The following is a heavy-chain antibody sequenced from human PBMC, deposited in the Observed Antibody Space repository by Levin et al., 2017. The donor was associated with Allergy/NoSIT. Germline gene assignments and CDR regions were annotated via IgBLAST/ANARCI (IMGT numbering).Heavy chain of an antibody. CDR2: INAGNGNT. CDR1: GYTFTSYA. Sequence: ASVKVSCKASGYTFTSYAMHWVRQAPGQRLEWMGWINAGNGNTKYSQKFQGRVTITRDTSASTAYMELSSLRSEDTAVYYCARLTYCSGGSCYYRGFDYWGQGTLVTVSS. J-gene: IGHJ4*02. CDR3: ARLTYCSGGSCYYRGFDY. V-gene: IGHV1-3*01. D-gene: IGHD2-15*01.